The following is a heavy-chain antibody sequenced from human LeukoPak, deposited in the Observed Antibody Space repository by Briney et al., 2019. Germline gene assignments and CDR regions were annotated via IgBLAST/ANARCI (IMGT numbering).Heavy chain of an antibody. J-gene: IGHJ6*03. CDR1: GGSISSSSHY. CDR2: IYYSGST. V-gene: IGHV4-39*01. Sequence: PSETLSLTCTVSGGSISSSSHYWAWIRQPPGKGLEWIGNIYYSGSTYYNPSLKSRVTISVDTSKNQFSLKLPSVTAADTAVYYCAGTDYYYLDVWGKGTTVTISS. CDR3: AGTDYYYLDV.